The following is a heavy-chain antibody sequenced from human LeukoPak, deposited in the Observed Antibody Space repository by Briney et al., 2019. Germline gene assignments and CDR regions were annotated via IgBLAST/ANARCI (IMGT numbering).Heavy chain of an antibody. D-gene: IGHD3-22*01. V-gene: IGHV4-34*01. CDR3: TRGYFDSSGHNSYAP. J-gene: IGHJ5*02. CDR1: GGSFSGYS. Sequence: SETLSLTCAVYGGSFSGYSWSWIRQPPGKGLEWIGEINHSGSTNYNPSLKSRVTMSLDASKKQFFLNLTSVTAADTAVYYCTRGYFDSSGHNSYAPWGQGTLVTVSS. CDR2: INHSGST.